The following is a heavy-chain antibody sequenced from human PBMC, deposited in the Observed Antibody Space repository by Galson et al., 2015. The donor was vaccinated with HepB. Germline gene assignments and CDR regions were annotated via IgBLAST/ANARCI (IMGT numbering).Heavy chain of an antibody. CDR3: SRDLNNWGVPGHH. D-gene: IGHD7-27*01. CDR1: TFSSYA. Sequence: SVKVSCKGTFSSYAISWVRQAPGQGLEWLGGIIPIFDTTNYAQKYLGRVTITADKSTSAAYMELSSLKSEDTAVYYCSRDLNNWGVPGHHWGQGTLVTVSS. V-gene: IGHV1-69*06. J-gene: IGHJ5*02. CDR2: IIPIFDTT.